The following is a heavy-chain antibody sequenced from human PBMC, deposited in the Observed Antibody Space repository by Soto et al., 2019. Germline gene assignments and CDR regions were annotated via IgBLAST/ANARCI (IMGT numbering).Heavy chain of an antibody. Sequence: GGSLRLSCAASGFTFSSYWMSWVRQAPGKGLEWVANIKQDGSEKYYVDSVKGRFTISRDNAKNSLYLQMNSLRAEDTAVYYCAREFLEEGYYSYYMEVWGKGTTVTVSS. V-gene: IGHV3-7*01. D-gene: IGHD3-3*01. CDR3: AREFLEEGYYSYYMEV. CDR2: IKQDGSEK. J-gene: IGHJ6*03. CDR1: GFTFSSYW.